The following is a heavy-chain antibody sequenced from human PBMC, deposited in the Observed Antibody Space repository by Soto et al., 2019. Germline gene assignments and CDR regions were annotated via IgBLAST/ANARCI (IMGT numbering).Heavy chain of an antibody. D-gene: IGHD2-15*01. J-gene: IGHJ4*02. V-gene: IGHV3-23*01. Sequence: PGGSLRLSCVGSGFTFSNYGMSWVRQAPGKGLEWVSVISGSGGNTYYAGSVRGRFTISRDNSKNTVYLQMNSLRAEDTALYYCANHCSGGSCNSPPCDYWGRGTLVTVSS. CDR2: ISGSGGNT. CDR1: GFTFSNYG. CDR3: ANHCSGGSCNSPPCDY.